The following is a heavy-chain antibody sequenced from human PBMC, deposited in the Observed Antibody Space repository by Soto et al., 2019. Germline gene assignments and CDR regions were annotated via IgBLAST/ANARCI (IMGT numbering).Heavy chain of an antibody. CDR3: AKDYSSESSGSHFDY. CDR1: GFTFDAYA. V-gene: IGHV3-9*01. Sequence: EVQLVESGGGLVQPGRSLRLSCAASGFTFDAYAMHWVRQAPGKGLEWVSGISWNSGHIGYADSVKGRFTISRDNAENSLYLHMNSLRAEDTAFYYCAKDYSSESSGSHFDYWGQGTLVTVSS. J-gene: IGHJ4*02. D-gene: IGHD3-22*01. CDR2: ISWNSGHI.